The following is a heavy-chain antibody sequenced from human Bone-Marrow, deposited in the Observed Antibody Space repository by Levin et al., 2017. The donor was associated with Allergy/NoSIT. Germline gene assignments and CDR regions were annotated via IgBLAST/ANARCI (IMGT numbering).Heavy chain of an antibody. CDR1: GGSISSYY. Sequence: SETLSLTCTVSGGSISSYYWSWIRQPPGKGLEWIGYIYYSGSTNYNPSLKSRVTISVDTSKNQFSLKLSSVTAADTAVYYCARLWSSSSLPYYYYGMDVWGQGTTVTVSS. CDR3: ARLWSSSSLPYYYYGMDV. J-gene: IGHJ6*02. CDR2: IYYSGST. V-gene: IGHV4-59*08. D-gene: IGHD6-6*01.